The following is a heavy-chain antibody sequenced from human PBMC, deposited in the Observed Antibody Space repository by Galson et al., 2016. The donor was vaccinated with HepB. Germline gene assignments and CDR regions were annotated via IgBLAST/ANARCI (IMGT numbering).Heavy chain of an antibody. CDR3: ASVLSDNWDYVNNWFDP. CDR2: IIPIHNVT. CDR1: GGTFTSIA. D-gene: IGHD1-7*01. V-gene: IGHV1-69*04. Sequence: SVKVSCKASGGTFTSIAISWVRQGPGQGLEWMGRIIPIHNVTNYEQNFQGRVTITADILTRTAYMELSSLRYEDTAVYYGASVLSDNWDYVNNWFDPWGQGTLVTVSS. J-gene: IGHJ5*02.